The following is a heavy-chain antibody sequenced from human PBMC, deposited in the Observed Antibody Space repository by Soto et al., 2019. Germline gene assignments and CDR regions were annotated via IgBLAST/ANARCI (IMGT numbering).Heavy chain of an antibody. CDR3: AGGHDFWGGMDV. CDR1: GYTFTNYA. Sequence: QVQLVQSGAEEKKPGASVKVSCKASGYTFTNYAMHWVRQAPGQRLEGMGWINAGNGNTKYSQKCQGRVTITRDTNASTVYMELSSLRFEDTAMYYCAGGHDFWGGMDVWGQGTTVTVSS. J-gene: IGHJ6*02. CDR2: INAGNGNT. V-gene: IGHV1-3*05. D-gene: IGHD3-3*01.